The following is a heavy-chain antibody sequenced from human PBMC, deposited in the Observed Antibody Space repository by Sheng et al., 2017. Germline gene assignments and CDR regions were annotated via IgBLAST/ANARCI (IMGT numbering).Heavy chain of an antibody. CDR1: GGTFSSYA. CDR2: IIPIFGTA. Sequence: QVQLVQSGAEVKKPGSSVKVSCKASGGTFSSYAISWVRQAPGQGLEWMGGIIPIFGTANYAQKFQGRVTITADESTSTAYMELSSLRSEDTAVYYCASPMKIVATILGAYYFDYWGQGTLVTVSS. CDR3: ASPMKIVATILGAYYFDY. J-gene: IGHJ4*02. D-gene: IGHD5-12*01. V-gene: IGHV1-69*13.